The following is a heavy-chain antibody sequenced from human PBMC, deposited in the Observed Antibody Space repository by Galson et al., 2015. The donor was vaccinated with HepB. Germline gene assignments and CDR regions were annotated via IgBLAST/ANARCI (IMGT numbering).Heavy chain of an antibody. CDR1: GFTFSSYG. Sequence: SLRLSCAASGFTFSSYGMHWVRQAPGKGLEWVAVIWYDGSNKYYADSVKGRFTISRYNSKNTLYLQMNSLRAEDTAVYYCARDRTVTTSDGLGYYYDDGGQGTLATVTA. CDR2: IWYDGSNK. CDR3: ARDRTVTTSDGLGYYYDD. D-gene: IGHD4-11*01. V-gene: IGHV3-33*01. J-gene: IGHJ4*02.